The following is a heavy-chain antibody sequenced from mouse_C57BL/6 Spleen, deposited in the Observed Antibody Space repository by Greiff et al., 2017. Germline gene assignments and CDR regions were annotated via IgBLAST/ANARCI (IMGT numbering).Heavy chain of an antibody. J-gene: IGHJ4*01. CDR3: ARSINYVRCAIDY. CDR1: GYTFTSYW. Sequence: QVQLQQPGAELVRPGSSVKLSCKASGYTFTSYWMNWVKQRPIQGLEWIGNIDPSDSETHYNQKFKDKATLTVDKSSSTAYMQLSSLTSEDSAVYFCARSINYVRCAIDYWGQGTSDTVSS. V-gene: IGHV1-52*01. D-gene: IGHD2-1*01. CDR2: IDPSDSET.